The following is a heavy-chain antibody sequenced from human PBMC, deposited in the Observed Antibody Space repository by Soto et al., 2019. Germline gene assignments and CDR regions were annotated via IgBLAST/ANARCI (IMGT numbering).Heavy chain of an antibody. CDR2: ISAYNGNT. J-gene: IGHJ4*02. CDR3: ARDLAAGTCDY. D-gene: IGHD6-13*01. V-gene: IGHV1-18*01. CDR1: GYTFTSYA. Sequence: QVQLVQSGAEVRKPGASVKVSCKASGYTFTSYAISWVRQAPGQGLEWMGWISAYNGNTNYAQKLQGRVTMTTDTSTSTADMELRSLRADDTAVYYCARDLAAGTCDYWGQGTLVTVSS.